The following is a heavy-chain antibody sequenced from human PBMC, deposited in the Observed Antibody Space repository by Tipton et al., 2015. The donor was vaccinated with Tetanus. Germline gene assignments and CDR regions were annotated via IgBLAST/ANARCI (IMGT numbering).Heavy chain of an antibody. CDR1: GGSINNGGYF. CDR2: IYYSGDT. J-gene: IGHJ5*02. CDR3: ARDQGGGRVVRLNWFDP. V-gene: IGHV4-31*03. D-gene: IGHD6-6*01. Sequence: TLSLTCSVSGGSINNGGYFWNWIRQQPGKGPEWIGYIYYSGDTFYNPSLKSRVTISVDTSKNQFSLNLRSVTAADTAVYYCARDQGGGRVVRLNWFDPWGQGTLVTVSS.